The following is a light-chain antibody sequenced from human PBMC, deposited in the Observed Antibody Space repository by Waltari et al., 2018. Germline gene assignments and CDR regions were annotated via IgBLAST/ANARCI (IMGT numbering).Light chain of an antibody. CDR3: QSYDTSLSVV. CDR2: GTS. V-gene: IGLV1-40*01. J-gene: IGLJ2*01. Sequence: QSVLTQPPSVSGAPGQRVSISLTGSGSNLGAGYDVHWYQQHPGKAPKLRIYGTSTRPPGVPDRFFGSQSGTSSSLAITALQAEDEAEYYCQSYDTSLSVVFGGGTKLTVL. CDR1: GSNLGAGYD.